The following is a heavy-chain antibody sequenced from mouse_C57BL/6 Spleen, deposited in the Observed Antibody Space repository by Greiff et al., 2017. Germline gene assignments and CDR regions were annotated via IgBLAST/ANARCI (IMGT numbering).Heavy chain of an antibody. V-gene: IGHV5-17*01. D-gene: IGHD1-1*01. J-gene: IGHJ3*01. Sequence: EVHLVESGGGLVKPGGSLKLSCAASGFTFSDYGMHWVRQAPEKGLEWVAYISNGSSTIYYADTVKGRFTIFRDNAKNTLFLQMTSLRSEDTAMYYCARSYGFAYWGQGTLVTVSA. CDR2: ISNGSSTI. CDR1: GFTFSDYG. CDR3: ARSYGFAY.